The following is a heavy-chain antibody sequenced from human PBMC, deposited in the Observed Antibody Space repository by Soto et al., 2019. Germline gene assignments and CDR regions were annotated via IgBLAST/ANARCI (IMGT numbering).Heavy chain of an antibody. Sequence: GGSLRLSCAASGFTSSLYAMTWVRQSPEKGLEWVSSIRGEGETTYYADSVKGRFTISRDSARNMLYLQLKSLRAGDMAVYYCAKGGAETSIIRDSWGAGTPVTVSS. CDR1: GFTSSLYA. V-gene: IGHV3-23*01. CDR3: AKGGAETSIIRDS. D-gene: IGHD1-1*01. J-gene: IGHJ4*02. CDR2: IRGEGETT.